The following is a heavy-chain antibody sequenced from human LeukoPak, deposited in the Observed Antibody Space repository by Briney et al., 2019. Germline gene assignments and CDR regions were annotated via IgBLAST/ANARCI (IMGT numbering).Heavy chain of an antibody. CDR2: INHSGST. D-gene: IGHD4-17*01. V-gene: IGHV4-34*01. J-gene: IGHJ4*02. Sequence: SETLSLTCAVYGGSFSGYYWSWIRQPPGKGLEWIGEINHSGSTNYNPSLKSRVTISVDTSKNQFSLKLSSVTAADTAVYYCARGPNDYGDYGSGYWGQGTLVTVSS. CDR3: ARGPNDYGDYGSGY. CDR1: GGSFSGYY.